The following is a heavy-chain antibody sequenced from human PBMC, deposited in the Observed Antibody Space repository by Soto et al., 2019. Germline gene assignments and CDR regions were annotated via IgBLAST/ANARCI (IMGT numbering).Heavy chain of an antibody. CDR3: ARSSQELRYFSWFPKTGAYIDY. V-gene: IGHV1-69*13. CDR1: GGTFSSYA. CDR2: IIPIFGTA. D-gene: IGHD3-9*01. J-gene: IGHJ4*02. Sequence: SVKVSCKASGGTFSSYAISWVRQAPGQGLEWMGGIIPIFGTANYAQKFQGRVTITADESTSTAYMELSSLRSEDTAVYYCARSSQELRYFSWFPKTGAYIDYWGQGTLVSVSS.